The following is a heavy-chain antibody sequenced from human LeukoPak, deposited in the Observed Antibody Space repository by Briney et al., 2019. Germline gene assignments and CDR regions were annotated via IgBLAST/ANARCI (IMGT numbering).Heavy chain of an antibody. J-gene: IGHJ3*02. D-gene: IGHD6-19*01. Sequence: PGGSLRLSCAASGFTFSSYWMSWVRQAPGKGLEWVSAISGSGGSTYYADSVKGRFTISRDNSKNTLYLQMNSLRAEDTAVYYCANGQWLVGSEAFDIWGQGTMVTVSS. V-gene: IGHV3-23*01. CDR2: ISGSGGST. CDR1: GFTFSSYW. CDR3: ANGQWLVGSEAFDI.